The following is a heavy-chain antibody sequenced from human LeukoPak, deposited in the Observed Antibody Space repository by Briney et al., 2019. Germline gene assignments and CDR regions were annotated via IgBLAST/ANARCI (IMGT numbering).Heavy chain of an antibody. J-gene: IGHJ6*02. D-gene: IGHD6-6*01. CDR2: IGTAGDT. CDR1: GFTFSSYD. Sequence: GGSLRLSCAASGFTFSSYDMHWVRQATGKGLEWVSAIGTAGDTYYPGSVKGRFTISRENAKNSLYLQMNSLRAGDTAAYYCARALASSSGPYYYYGMDVWGQGTTVTVSS. V-gene: IGHV3-13*01. CDR3: ARALASSSGPYYYYGMDV.